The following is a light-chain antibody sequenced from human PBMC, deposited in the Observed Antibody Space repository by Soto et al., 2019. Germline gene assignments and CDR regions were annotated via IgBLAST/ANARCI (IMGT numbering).Light chain of an antibody. CDR2: DAS. V-gene: IGKV3-11*01. CDR1: QSVGSY. J-gene: IGKJ4*02. Sequence: EIVLTQSPATRSLSLGERANLSCSASQSVGSYLAWSQQKPGQAPRLLIYDASNRAAGIPARCSGSESGTDFTLTISNLEPEEFAVYFCQQHSYWQLTFGGRPRVEIK. CDR3: QQHSYWQLT.